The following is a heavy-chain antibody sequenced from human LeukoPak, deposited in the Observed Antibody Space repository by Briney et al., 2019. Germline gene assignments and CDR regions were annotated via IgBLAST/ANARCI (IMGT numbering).Heavy chain of an antibody. Sequence: GGSLRLSCAASGFTFSSYWMHWVRQGPGKGLVWVSRINSDGSSTSYADSVKGRFTIYRGNSKNTLYLQMNSLRVDDTAVYYCAREAVVAATPYDYWGQGNLVTVSS. CDR1: GFTFSSYW. V-gene: IGHV3-74*01. CDR2: INSDGSST. CDR3: AREAVVAATPYDY. J-gene: IGHJ4*02. D-gene: IGHD2-15*01.